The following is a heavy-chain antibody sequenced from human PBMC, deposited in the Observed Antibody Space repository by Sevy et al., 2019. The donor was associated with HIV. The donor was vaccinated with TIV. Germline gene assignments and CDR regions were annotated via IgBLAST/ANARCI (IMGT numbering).Heavy chain of an antibody. V-gene: IGHV4-30-4*01. J-gene: IGHJ4*02. CDR2: IHYTGGT. D-gene: IGHD5-12*01. CDR1: GGSFTSSDSY. Sequence: AETLSLTCTVSGGSFTSSDSYWSWIRQPPGEGVEWIGYIHYTGGTYYNPFLKSRVAMSVDTSEKQFSLKLSFLRAADTAVYYCASKRGYNDGPFDYWGQGTLVDVSS. CDR3: ASKRGYNDGPFDY.